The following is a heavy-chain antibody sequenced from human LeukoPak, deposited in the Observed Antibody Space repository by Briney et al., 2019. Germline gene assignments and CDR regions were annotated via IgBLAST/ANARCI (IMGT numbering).Heavy chain of an antibody. D-gene: IGHD3-16*01. CDR3: ARSGGALGYYYMDV. J-gene: IGHJ6*03. Sequence: GASVKVSCKASGYTFTGYYMHWVRQAPGQGLEWMGGIIPIFGTANYAQKFQGRVTITADESTSTAYMELSSLRSEDTAVYYCARSGGALGYYYMDVWGKGTTVTVSS. CDR2: IIPIFGTA. V-gene: IGHV1-69*13. CDR1: GYTFTGYY.